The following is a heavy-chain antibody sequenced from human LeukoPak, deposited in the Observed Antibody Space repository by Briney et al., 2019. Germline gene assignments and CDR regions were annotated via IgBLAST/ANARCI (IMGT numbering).Heavy chain of an antibody. V-gene: IGHV3-48*03. CDR3: ARDATTAVGVVYMDV. Sequence: PGGSLRLSCVASGFTFSEYELNWVRQLPGKGREWISHISTGGGSIHYADSVEGRFTISRDNAKNSVYLQMDSLRAEDTAVDFCARDATTAVGVVYMDVWGRGTTVTISS. J-gene: IGHJ6*03. CDR1: GFTFSEYE. CDR2: ISTGGGSI. D-gene: IGHD6-13*01.